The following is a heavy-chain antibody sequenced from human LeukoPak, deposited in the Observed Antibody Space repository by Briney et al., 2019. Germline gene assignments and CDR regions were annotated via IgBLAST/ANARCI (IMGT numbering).Heavy chain of an antibody. CDR3: ARDWDCSGGSCSSLSDY. CDR2: IKQDGSEK. V-gene: IGHV3-7*01. CDR1: GFTFRSYW. D-gene: IGHD2-15*01. J-gene: IGHJ4*02. Sequence: GGSLRLSCAASGFTFRSYWMSWVRQAPGKGLEWVANIKQDGSEKYYVDSVKGRFTISRDNAKNSLYLQMNSLRAEDTAVYYCARDWDCSGGSCSSLSDYWGQGTLVTVSS.